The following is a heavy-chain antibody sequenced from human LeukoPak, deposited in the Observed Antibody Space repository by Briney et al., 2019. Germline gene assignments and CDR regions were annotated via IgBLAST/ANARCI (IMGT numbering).Heavy chain of an antibody. Sequence: SETLSLTCTVSGGSISTYYWSWIRRPPGKGLEWIGYIYDSGSTKYNPSLKSRVTISVDTSKNQFSLKLSSVTAADTAVYYCARSALGYSTSWYYGFDYWGQGTLVTVSS. CDR3: ARSALGYSTSWYYGFDY. J-gene: IGHJ4*02. CDR1: GGSISTYY. CDR2: IYDSGST. V-gene: IGHV4-59*01. D-gene: IGHD6-13*01.